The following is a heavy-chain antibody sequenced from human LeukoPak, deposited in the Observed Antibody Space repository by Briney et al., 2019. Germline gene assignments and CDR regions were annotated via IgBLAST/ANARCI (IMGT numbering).Heavy chain of an antibody. CDR2: ISSDGTDQ. CDR1: GFTFGFHG. V-gene: IGHV3-30-3*01. D-gene: IGHD4-23*01. J-gene: IGHJ5*02. Sequence: GRSLRLSCSGSGFTFGFHGVHWVRQAPGKGLEWVAVISSDGTDQRYADSMKGRSSISRDNSKNTVSLQMHSLRVEDTAVYYCAKESSWGTVVTPGGPSAWGQGTLVTVSS. CDR3: AKESSWGTVVTPGGPSA.